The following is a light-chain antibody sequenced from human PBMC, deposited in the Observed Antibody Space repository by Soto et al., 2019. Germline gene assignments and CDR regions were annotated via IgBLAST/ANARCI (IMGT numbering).Light chain of an antibody. V-gene: IGKV3D-20*02. CDR1: QSVSSSY. Sequence: EIVLTQSPGTLSLSPGERATLSFMASQSVSSSYLAWYQQKPGQAPRLLIYSTSNRATGIPARFSGSGSGTDFTLTISSLEPEDFAVYYCQQHSSWPLTFGGGTKVDI. CDR2: STS. J-gene: IGKJ4*01. CDR3: QQHSSWPLT.